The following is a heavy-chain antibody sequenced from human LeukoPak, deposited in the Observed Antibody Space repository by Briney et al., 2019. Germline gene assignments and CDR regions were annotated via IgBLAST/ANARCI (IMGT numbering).Heavy chain of an antibody. CDR1: GYTFSNYN. CDR2: VNPSGDST. V-gene: IGHV1-46*01. J-gene: IGHJ3*02. CDR3: ARFRVVYHDAYDI. Sequence: ASVKVSCKASGYTFSNYNIHWLRQAPGQGLEWMGTVNPSGDSTNYAQNFQGRVTMTGDTSTSTVYMELSSLRSEDTAVYYCARFRVVYHDAYDIWGKGTMVTVTS. D-gene: IGHD5-24*01.